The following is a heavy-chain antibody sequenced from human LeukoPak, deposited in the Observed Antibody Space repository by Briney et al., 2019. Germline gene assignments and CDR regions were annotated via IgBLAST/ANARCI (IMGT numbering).Heavy chain of an antibody. CDR2: ISTSGSII. CDR3: ARDATTQVGYVYMDV. V-gene: IGHV3-48*03. CDR1: GFTFSDYE. D-gene: IGHD5-18*01. J-gene: IGHJ6*03. Sequence: GGSLRLSCAASGFTFSDYEMSWVRQAPGKGLEWVSHISTSGSIIHYADSVEGRFTISRDNAKNSLYLQMNSLRAEDTALYYCARDATTQVGYVYMDVWGKGTTVTISS.